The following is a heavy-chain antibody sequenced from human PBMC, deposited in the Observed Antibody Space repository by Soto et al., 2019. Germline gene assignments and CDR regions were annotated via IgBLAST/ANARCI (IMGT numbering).Heavy chain of an antibody. D-gene: IGHD3-22*01. CDR3: ARGGTFAYDTSGYSVY. Sequence: APVKVSCKTSGYTFSAYYMHWVRKDPGQGLEWMGLINPKSGGTLYAQKFQGRVTMTRDTSISTAYMELSRLRSDDTAVYYCARGGTFAYDTSGYSVYWGQGTLVTVSS. V-gene: IGHV1-2*02. CDR2: INPKSGGT. CDR1: GYTFSAYY. J-gene: IGHJ4*02.